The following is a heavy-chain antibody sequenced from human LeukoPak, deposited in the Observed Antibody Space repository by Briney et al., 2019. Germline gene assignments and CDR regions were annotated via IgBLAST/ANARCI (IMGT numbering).Heavy chain of an antibody. Sequence: PSETLSLTCTFSGGSIRSNSNYWGWIRQPPGKGLEWIGSIYYSGSTYYNPSLKSRVTISVEMSKNQFSLKLTSVTAADTAVYYCARAGGSGSYTIYYFDCWGQGTLVTVSS. CDR1: GGSIRSNSNY. J-gene: IGHJ4*02. CDR3: ARAGGSGSYTIYYFDC. V-gene: IGHV4-39*01. CDR2: IYYSGST. D-gene: IGHD3-10*01.